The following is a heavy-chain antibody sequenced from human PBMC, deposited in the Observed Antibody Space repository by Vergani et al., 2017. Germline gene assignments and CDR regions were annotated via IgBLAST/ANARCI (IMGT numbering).Heavy chain of an antibody. J-gene: IGHJ6*03. CDR1: GFTFSSYS. Sequence: EVQLVESGGGLVKPGGSLRLSCAASGFTFSSYSMNWVRQAPGKGLEWVSSISSSSSYIYYADAVKGRFTISRDNAKNSLYLQMNSLRAEDTAVYYCARDYFPTLGRGDYYYYYMDVWGKGTTVTVSS. CDR3: ARDYFPTLGRGDYYYYYMDV. CDR2: ISSSSSYI. V-gene: IGHV3-21*01. D-gene: IGHD3-16*01.